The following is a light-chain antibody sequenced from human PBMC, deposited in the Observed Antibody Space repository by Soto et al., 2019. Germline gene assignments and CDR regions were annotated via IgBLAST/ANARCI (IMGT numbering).Light chain of an antibody. CDR2: WAS. CDR3: QQYSSTPVT. Sequence: DIVMTQSPDSLAVSLGERATINCKSSQSILFSSNNKNYLTWYQQKTGQPPKPLIYWASTRESGVPDRFSGSGSGTDFTLTIISLQAEDVAVYYCQQYSSTPVTFGGGTKVEIK. J-gene: IGKJ4*01. CDR1: QSILFSSNNKNY. V-gene: IGKV4-1*01.